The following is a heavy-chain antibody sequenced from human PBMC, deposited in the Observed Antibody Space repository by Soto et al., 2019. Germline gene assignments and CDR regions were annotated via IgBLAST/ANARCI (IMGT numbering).Heavy chain of an antibody. CDR2: INHSGST. V-gene: IGHV4-34*01. D-gene: IGHD3-10*01. J-gene: IGHJ6*02. CDR3: ARAGPFYYGSGSYYYYSYGMDV. CDR1: GGSFSGYY. Sequence: SETLSLTCAVYGGSFSGYYWSWIRQPPGKGLEWIGEINHSGSTNYNPSLKSRVTISVDTSKNQFSLKLSSVTAADTAVYYCARAGPFYYGSGSYYYYSYGMDVWGQGTTVTVSS.